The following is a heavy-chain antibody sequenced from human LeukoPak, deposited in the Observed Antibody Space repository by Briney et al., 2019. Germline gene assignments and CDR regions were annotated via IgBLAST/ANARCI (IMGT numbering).Heavy chain of an antibody. D-gene: IGHD3-3*01. CDR2: IYYSGST. Sequence: PSETLSLTCTVSGGSISSYYRSWIRQPPGKGLEWIGYIYYSGSTNYNPSLKSRVTISINTSKNQFSLRLSSVTAADTAVYYCARGSDYGDYWGQGTLVTVSS. CDR1: GGSISSYY. J-gene: IGHJ4*02. CDR3: ARGSDYGDY. V-gene: IGHV4-59*01.